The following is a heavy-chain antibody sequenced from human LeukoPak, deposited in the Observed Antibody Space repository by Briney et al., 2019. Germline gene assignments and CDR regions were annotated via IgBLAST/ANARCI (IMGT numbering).Heavy chain of an antibody. Sequence: PGGSLRLSCVASAFTFASYAMTGARRIPGKKREWVASIGGSGINTNYADNVRGRFSISRGNSKNTLYLQMTSLRAEDMAVYYCGRDPNGDYGGAFEFWGQGTLVSVSS. CDR3: GRDPNGDYGGAFEF. CDR2: IGGSGINT. V-gene: IGHV3-23*01. D-gene: IGHD4-17*01. J-gene: IGHJ3*01. CDR1: AFTFASYA.